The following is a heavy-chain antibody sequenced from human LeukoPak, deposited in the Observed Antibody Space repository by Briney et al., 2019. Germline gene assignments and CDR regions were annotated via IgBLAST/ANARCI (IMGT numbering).Heavy chain of an antibody. CDR2: IYPGDSDT. J-gene: IGHJ4*02. CDR3: ARRTAYCGGDCYYYFDY. D-gene: IGHD2-21*02. CDR1: GYSFTSYW. Sequence: GESLKISCKGSGYSFTSYWIGWVHQMPGKGLEWMGIIYPGDSDTRYSPSFQGQVTISADKSISTAYLQWSSLKASDTAMYYCARRTAYCGGDCYYYFDYWGQGTLVTVSS. V-gene: IGHV5-51*07.